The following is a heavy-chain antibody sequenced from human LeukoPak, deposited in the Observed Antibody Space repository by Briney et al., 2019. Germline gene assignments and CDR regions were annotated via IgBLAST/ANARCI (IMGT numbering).Heavy chain of an antibody. Sequence: GGSLRLSCAASGFTFSSYAMSWVRQGRGQGLEGVSAISGTGSSTYYADSVKGRFTISRDNSKNTLYLQMSSLRADDTAVYYCAQAEKRDSGHRFQHWGQGILVTVSS. CDR1: GFTFSSYA. CDR2: ISGTGSST. J-gene: IGHJ1*01. D-gene: IGHD1-26*01. CDR3: AQAEKRDSGHRFQH. V-gene: IGHV3-23*01.